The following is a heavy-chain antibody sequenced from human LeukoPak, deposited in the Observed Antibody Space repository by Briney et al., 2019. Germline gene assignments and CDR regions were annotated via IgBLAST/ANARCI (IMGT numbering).Heavy chain of an antibody. CDR3: ARDPYYYDSGSFAAFDI. Sequence: GGSLRLSCAASGFTFSSYSMNWVRQASGKGLEWVANIKEDGSKTFYVDSVKGRFTISRDNAKNSLYLQMNSLRAEDTAVYYCARDPYYYDSGSFAAFDIWGQGTMVTVSS. D-gene: IGHD3-10*01. V-gene: IGHV3-7*01. CDR1: GFTFSSYS. J-gene: IGHJ3*02. CDR2: IKEDGSKT.